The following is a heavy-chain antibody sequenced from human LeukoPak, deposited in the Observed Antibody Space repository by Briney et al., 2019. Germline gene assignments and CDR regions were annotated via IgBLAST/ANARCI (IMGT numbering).Heavy chain of an antibody. J-gene: IGHJ4*02. CDR2: MNPNSGNT. D-gene: IGHD1-1*01. Sequence: ASVKVSCKASGYTFSTCDINWVRQATGQGLEWMGWMNPNSGNTGFAHKFQGRVTMTRDTSISTAYMELSSLRSEDTAFYYCARVLGSISHWGEGTLVSVSS. CDR1: GYTFSTCD. V-gene: IGHV1-8*01. CDR3: ARVLGSISH.